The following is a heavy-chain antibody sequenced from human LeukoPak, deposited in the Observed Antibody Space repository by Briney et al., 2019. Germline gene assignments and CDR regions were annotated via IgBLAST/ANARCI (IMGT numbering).Heavy chain of an antibody. CDR3: ARDHCGGDCGDYAFDI. D-gene: IGHD2-21*02. J-gene: IGHJ3*02. V-gene: IGHV3-21*01. CDR1: GFTFSSYG. CDR2: ISSSSSYI. Sequence: GGTLRLSCAASGFTFSSYGMSWVRQAPGKGLEWVSSISSSSSYIYYADSVKGRFTISRDNAKNSLYLQMNSLRAEDTAVYYCARDHCGGDCGDYAFDIWGQGTMVTVSS.